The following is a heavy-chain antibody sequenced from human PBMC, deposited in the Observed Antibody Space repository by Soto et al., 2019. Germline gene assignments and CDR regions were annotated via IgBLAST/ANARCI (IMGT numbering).Heavy chain of an antibody. CDR1: GFTFSSFG. V-gene: IGHV3-30*18. CDR2: ISYDGTEE. CDR3: AKGRFDVVTISPFDH. D-gene: IGHD3-3*02. J-gene: IGHJ4*01. Sequence: GGSLRLSCAASGFTFSSFGMHWVRQAPGKGLEWEAVISYDGTEEKYADSVKGRATVSRDNSKNTVYLQMNRLRGDDSAIYYCAKGRFDVVTISPFDHWGQGTLVTVSS.